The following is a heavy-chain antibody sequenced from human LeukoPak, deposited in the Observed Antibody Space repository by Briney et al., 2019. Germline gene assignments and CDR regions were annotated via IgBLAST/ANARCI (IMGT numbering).Heavy chain of an antibody. D-gene: IGHD3-16*01. J-gene: IGHJ4*02. CDR2: ISSSSSYI. CDR1: GFTFSSYS. V-gene: IGHV3-21*01. Sequence: KTGGSLRLSCAASGFTFSSYSMNWVRQAPGKGLEWVSSISSSSSYIYYADSVKGRFTISRDNAKNSLYLQMNSLRAEDTAVYYCARDGGLGSGDYSDYWGQGTLVTVSS. CDR3: ARDGGLGSGDYSDY.